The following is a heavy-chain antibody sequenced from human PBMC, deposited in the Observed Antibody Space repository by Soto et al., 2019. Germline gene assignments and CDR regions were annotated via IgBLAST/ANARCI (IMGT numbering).Heavy chain of an antibody. V-gene: IGHV3-72*01. D-gene: IGHD3-10*01. CDR3: ARVYVAYYYGSGSYYTSINGYYYYMDV. CDR1: GFTFSDHY. J-gene: IGHJ6*03. CDR2: TRNKANSYTT. Sequence: GGSLRLSCAASGFTFSDHYMDWVRQAPGKGLEWVGRTRNKANSYTTEYAASVKGRFTISRDDSKNSLYLQMNSLKTEDTAVYYCARVYVAYYYGSGSYYTSINGYYYYMDVWGKGTTVTVSS.